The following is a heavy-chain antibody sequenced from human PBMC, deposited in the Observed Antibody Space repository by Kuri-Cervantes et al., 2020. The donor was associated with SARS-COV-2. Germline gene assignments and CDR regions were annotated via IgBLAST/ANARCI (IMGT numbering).Heavy chain of an antibody. CDR1: GFTFSSYW. CDR2: IKQDGSEK. CDR3: ARVFRELLRSFDY. J-gene: IGHJ4*02. Sequence: GGSLRLSCAASGFTFSSYWMSWVRQAPGKGLEWVANIKQDGSEKYYVDSVKGRFTISRDNAKNSLYLQMNSLRAEDTAVYYCARVFRELLRSFDYWGQGTLVTVSS. V-gene: IGHV3-7*01. D-gene: IGHD1-26*01.